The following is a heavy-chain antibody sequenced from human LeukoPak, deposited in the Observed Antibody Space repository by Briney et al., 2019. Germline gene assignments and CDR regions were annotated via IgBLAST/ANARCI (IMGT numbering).Heavy chain of an antibody. V-gene: IGHV4-30-4*01. CDR3: ARGLGSSWYGD. D-gene: IGHD6-13*01. CDR1: GGSISSGDYY. CDR2: IYYSGSS. Sequence: SQTLSLTCTVSGGSISSGDYYWSWIRQPPGKGLEWIGYIYYSGSSYYNPSLKSRLIISVDTSKNQFSLKLSSVTAADTAVYYCARGLGSSWYGDWGQGTLVTVSS. J-gene: IGHJ4*02.